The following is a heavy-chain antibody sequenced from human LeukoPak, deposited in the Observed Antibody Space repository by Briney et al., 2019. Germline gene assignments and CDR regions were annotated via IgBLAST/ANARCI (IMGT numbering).Heavy chain of an antibody. CDR1: GGSFSDYY. CDR3: ARRRWGYGSGSYDF. V-gene: IGHV4-34*01. D-gene: IGHD3-10*01. J-gene: IGHJ4*02. Sequence: PSETLSLTCTVYGGSFSDYYWTWIRQPLGKGLEWIGEINYTGSTTNYNPSLKNRVTISVDMYKNQFSLKLISVTAADAAVYFCARRRWGYGSGSYDFWGQGTLVTVSS. CDR2: INYTGSTT.